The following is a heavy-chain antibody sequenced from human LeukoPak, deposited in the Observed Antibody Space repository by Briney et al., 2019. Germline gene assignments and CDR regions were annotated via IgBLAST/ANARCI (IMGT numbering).Heavy chain of an antibody. D-gene: IGHD6-13*01. V-gene: IGHV3-48*03. J-gene: IGHJ5*02. CDR3: ARGVGSSWPGWFDP. CDR1: GFTFSNYE. CDR2: ISHSGRTI. Sequence: QAGGSLRLSCAASGFTFSNYELNWVRQAPGKGLEWVSYISHSGRTIYSADSVKGRFTISRDNAKNSLYLQTNSLRAEDTAVYYCARGVGSSWPGWFDPWGQGTLVTVSS.